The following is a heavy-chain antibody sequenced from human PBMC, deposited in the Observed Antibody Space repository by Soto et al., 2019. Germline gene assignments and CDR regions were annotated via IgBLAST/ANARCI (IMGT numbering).Heavy chain of an antibody. CDR3: AKSLTASNFRLDV. CDR2: ISGGGGAK. Sequence: GGSLRLSCTASGFTFNIYFMSWVRHAPGEGLEWISAISGGGGAKYYSDSVKGRFTISRDNSNNTLYLQMNSLRADDTAVYYCAKSLTASNFRLDVWGHGTRVTVSS. V-gene: IGHV3-23*01. J-gene: IGHJ6*02. CDR1: GFTFNIYF. D-gene: IGHD7-27*01.